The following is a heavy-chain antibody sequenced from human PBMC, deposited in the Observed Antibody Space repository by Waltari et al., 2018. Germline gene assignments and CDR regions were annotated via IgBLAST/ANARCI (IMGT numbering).Heavy chain of an antibody. V-gene: IGHV3-33*01. CDR3: ARDSPPPAFDI. Sequence: GRSLRLSCAASGFTFSSYGMHWVRQAPGKGLEWVAVIWYDGSNKYYADSMKGRFTISRDNSKNTLYLQMNSLRAEDTAVYYCARDSPPPAFDIWGQGTMVTVSS. J-gene: IGHJ3*02. CDR2: IWYDGSNK. CDR1: GFTFSSYG.